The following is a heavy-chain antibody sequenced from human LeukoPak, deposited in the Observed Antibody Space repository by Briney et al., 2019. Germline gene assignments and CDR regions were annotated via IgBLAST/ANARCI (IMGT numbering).Heavy chain of an antibody. V-gene: IGHV4-59*07. CDR3: ARCGGNSEWYFDA. CDR2: IYYSGST. D-gene: IGHD4-23*01. CDR1: GGSISRYY. J-gene: IGHJ2*01. Sequence: SDTLPLTCTVSGGSISRYYWSWIRQPPGKGLEWIGYIYYSGSTNYTPSLKSRVTISVDTSKNQFSLKLSSVTAADTAVYYCARCGGNSEWYFDAWGRGTLVTVYS.